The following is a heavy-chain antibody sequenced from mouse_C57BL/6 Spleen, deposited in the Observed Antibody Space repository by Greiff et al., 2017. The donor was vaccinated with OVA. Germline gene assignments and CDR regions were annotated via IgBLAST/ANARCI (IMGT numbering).Heavy chain of an antibody. J-gene: IGHJ1*03. CDR3: AGSSPYGYWYFDV. Sequence: VQLQQSGPGLAKPSQPLSLSCSVSGYSITSDYWNWIRKFPGNKLEYMGYISYSGSTYYNPSLKSRISITRDTSKNQYYLQLNSVTTEDTATYYCAGSSPYGYWYFDVWGTGTTVTVSS. CDR2: ISYSGST. V-gene: IGHV3-8*01. CDR1: GYSITSDY. D-gene: IGHD1-1*02.